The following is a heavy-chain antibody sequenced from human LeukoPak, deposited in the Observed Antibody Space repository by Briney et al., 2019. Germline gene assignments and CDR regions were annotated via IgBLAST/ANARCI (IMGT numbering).Heavy chain of an antibody. Sequence: GGSLRLSCAASGFTFSTYAMSWVRRTPGKGLEWVSAISGGGFTYYADSVKGRFTISRDNSKNALYLQMNSLRAGDTAVYYCAKKFYCRSASCPPYYGMDVWGKGTTVTVSS. CDR1: GFTFSTYA. D-gene: IGHD2-2*01. V-gene: IGHV3-23*01. J-gene: IGHJ6*04. CDR2: ISGGGFT. CDR3: AKKFYCRSASCPPYYGMDV.